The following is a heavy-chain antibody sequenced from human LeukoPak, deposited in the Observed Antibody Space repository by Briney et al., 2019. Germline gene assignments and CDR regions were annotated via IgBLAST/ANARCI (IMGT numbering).Heavy chain of an antibody. CDR2: INHSGST. Sequence: SETLSLTCAVYGGSFSGYYWSWIRQPPGKGLERIGEINHSGSTNYNPSLKSRVTISVDTSKNQFSLKLSSVTAADTAVYYCARGGRFLEWLKSPFDPWGQGTLVTVSS. CDR1: GGSFSGYY. V-gene: IGHV4-34*01. CDR3: ARGGRFLEWLKSPFDP. D-gene: IGHD3-3*01. J-gene: IGHJ5*02.